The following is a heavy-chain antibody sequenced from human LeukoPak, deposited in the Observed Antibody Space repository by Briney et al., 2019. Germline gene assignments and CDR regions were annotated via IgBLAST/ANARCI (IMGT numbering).Heavy chain of an antibody. CDR1: GGSFSGYY. CDR2: INHSGST. D-gene: IGHD3-3*01. CDR3: ARSHYDFWSGSDDDAFDI. J-gene: IGHJ3*02. V-gene: IGHV4-34*01. Sequence: PSETLSLTCAVYGGSFSGYYWSWIRQPPGKGLEWIGEINHSGSTNYNPSLKSRVTISVDTSKNQFSLKLSSVTAADTAVYYCARSHYDFWSGSDDDAFDIWGQGTMVTVSS.